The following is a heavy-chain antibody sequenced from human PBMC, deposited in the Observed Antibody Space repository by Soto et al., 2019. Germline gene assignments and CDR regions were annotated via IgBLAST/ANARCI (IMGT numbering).Heavy chain of an antibody. CDR3: ARGRGYCGGTYCCLDY. CDR1: GFSFSSHS. D-gene: IGHD2-21*01. J-gene: IGHJ4*02. Sequence: EVQLVESGGGLVQPGGSLRLSCAASGFSFSSHSMKWVRQAPGKGLEWVSYISSSGSTIYYADSVKGRFTISRDNGKNSLHLQMNSLRDDDTAVYYCARGRGYCGGTYCCLDYWGQGALVTVSS. CDR2: ISSSGSTI. V-gene: IGHV3-48*02.